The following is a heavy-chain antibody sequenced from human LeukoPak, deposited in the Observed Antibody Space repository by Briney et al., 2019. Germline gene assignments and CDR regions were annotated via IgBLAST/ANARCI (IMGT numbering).Heavy chain of an antibody. CDR3: ARYVGGYSGYDSRAGWFDP. D-gene: IGHD5-12*01. J-gene: IGHJ5*02. CDR2: IYYSGST. CDR1: GGSISSGGYY. V-gene: IGHV4-31*03. Sequence: SETLSLTCTVSGGSISSGGYYWSWIRQHPGKGLEWIGYIYYSGSTYYNPSLKSRVTISVDTSKNQSSLKLSSVTAADTAVYYCARYVGGYSGYDSRAGWFDPWGQGTLVTVSS.